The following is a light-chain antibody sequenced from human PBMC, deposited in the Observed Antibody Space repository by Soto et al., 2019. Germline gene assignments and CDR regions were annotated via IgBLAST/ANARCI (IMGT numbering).Light chain of an antibody. Sequence: EIVLTQSPATLSLSPGERATRSCRASQSVSSYLAWYQQKPGQAPRLLIYGASSRATGIPDRFSGSGSGTDFTLTISRLEPEDFAVYYCQQYGSSLWTFGQGTKVDIK. CDR2: GAS. CDR3: QQYGSSLWT. V-gene: IGKV3-20*01. CDR1: QSVSSY. J-gene: IGKJ1*01.